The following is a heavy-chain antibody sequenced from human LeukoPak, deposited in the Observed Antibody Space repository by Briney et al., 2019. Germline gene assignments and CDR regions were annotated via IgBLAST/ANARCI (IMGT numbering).Heavy chain of an antibody. CDR3: ARDRYDDYGFDY. CDR2: ISSSGSYM. CDR1: GFTFSTYT. D-gene: IGHD4-17*01. V-gene: IGHV3-21*01. Sequence: GGSLRLSCAASGFTFSTYTLNWVRQAPGKGLEWVSFISSSGSYMSYADSVKGRFTISRDNAVNSLYLQMNSLRAEDTAIYYCARDRYDDYGFDYWGQGTLVTVSS. J-gene: IGHJ4*02.